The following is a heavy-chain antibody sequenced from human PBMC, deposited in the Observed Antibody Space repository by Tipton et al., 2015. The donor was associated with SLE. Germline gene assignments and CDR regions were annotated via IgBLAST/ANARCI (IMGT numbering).Heavy chain of an antibody. CDR1: GFTFTDYS. Sequence: SLRLSCAASGFTFTDYSMYWVRQAPGKGLEWVSSISSGGSTYYADSVKGRFTISRDNSNNTLYLQMNSLRAEDTAVYYCAKTAVGDYYYYMDVWGKGTTVTVSS. CDR3: AKTAVGDYYYYMDV. CDR2: ISSGGST. J-gene: IGHJ6*03. D-gene: IGHD4-17*01. V-gene: IGHV3-23*01.